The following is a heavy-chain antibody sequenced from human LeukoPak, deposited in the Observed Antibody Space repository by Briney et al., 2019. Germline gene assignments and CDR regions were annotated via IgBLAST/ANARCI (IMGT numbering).Heavy chain of an antibody. V-gene: IGHV4-59*01. J-gene: IGHJ4*02. CDR3: ARGDSGSFSQFDC. CDR1: GGSISSYH. Sequence: SETLSLTCTVSGGSISSYHWSWIRQPPGKGLEWIGYVYYSGSTNHNPSLKSRVTISVDTSKNQFSLKLTSVTAADTAVYYCARGDSGSFSQFDCWGQGTLVTVSS. D-gene: IGHD1-26*01. CDR2: VYYSGST.